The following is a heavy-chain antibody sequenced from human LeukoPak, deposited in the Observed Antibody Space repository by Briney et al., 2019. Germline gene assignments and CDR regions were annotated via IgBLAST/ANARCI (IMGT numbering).Heavy chain of an antibody. V-gene: IGHV3-30-3*01. Sequence: GRSLRLSCAASGFTFSSYAMHWVRQAPGKGLEWVAVMSYDGSNKYYADSVKGRFTISRDNSKNTLYLQMNSLRAEDTAVYYCARDLDGPDYWGQGTLVTVSS. CDR1: GFTFSSYA. CDR3: ARDLDGPDY. CDR2: MSYDGSNK. J-gene: IGHJ4*02. D-gene: IGHD5-24*01.